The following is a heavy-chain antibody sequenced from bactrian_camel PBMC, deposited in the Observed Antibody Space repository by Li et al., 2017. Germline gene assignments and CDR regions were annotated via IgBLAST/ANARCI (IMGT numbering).Heavy chain of an antibody. D-gene: IGHD5*01. CDR2: IYSDGSNT. V-gene: IGHV3S11*01. Sequence: DVQLVESGGGLVQPGGSLRLSCAASGFAFSSYAMSWVRQAPGKGLEWVSSIYSDGSNTYYADSVKGRFTISRDNAKNTMYLQMDSLKSEDTALYYCATRSGLWVGYITYNYWGQGTQVTVS. J-gene: IGHJ4*01. CDR1: GFAFSSYA. CDR3: ATRSGLWVGYITYNY.